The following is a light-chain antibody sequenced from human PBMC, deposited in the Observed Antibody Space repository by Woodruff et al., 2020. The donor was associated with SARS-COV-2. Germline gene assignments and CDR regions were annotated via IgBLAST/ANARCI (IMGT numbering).Light chain of an antibody. CDR1: QSISSW. V-gene: IGKV1-5*03. CDR3: QQYNSYPYT. CDR2: KAS. Sequence: SQSISSWLAWYQQKPGKAPKLLIYKASSLESGVPSRFSGSGSGTEFTLTISSLQPDDFATYYCQQYNSYPYTFG. J-gene: IGKJ2*01.